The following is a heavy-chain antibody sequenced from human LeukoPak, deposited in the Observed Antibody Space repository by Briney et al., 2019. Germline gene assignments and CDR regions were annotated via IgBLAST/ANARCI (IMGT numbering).Heavy chain of an antibody. CDR2: IYYSGST. J-gene: IGHJ6*03. CDR1: GDSMSSHY. V-gene: IGHV4-59*11. Sequence: PSETLSLTCTVSGDSMSSHYWSWIRQPPGKGLEWIGYIYYSGSTNYNPSLKSRVTISVDTSKNQFSLKLSSVTAADRAVYYCARVPAQEYYYDSSGYYYPSYYYYYYMDVCGKGTTVTVSS. CDR3: ARVPAQEYYYDSSGYYYPSYYYYYYMDV. D-gene: IGHD3-22*01.